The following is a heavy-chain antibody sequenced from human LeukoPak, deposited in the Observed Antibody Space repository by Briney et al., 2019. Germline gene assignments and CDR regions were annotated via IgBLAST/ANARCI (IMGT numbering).Heavy chain of an antibody. CDR1: GGTFSSYA. J-gene: IGHJ4*02. CDR2: IIPIFGTA. V-gene: IGHV1-69*13. Sequence: SVKVSCKASGGTFSSYAISWVRQAPGQGLEWLGGIIPIFGTANYAQKFQGRVTITADESTSTAYMELSSMRSEDTAVYYCARDLLGYCSSTSCYFDYWGQGSLVTVSS. D-gene: IGHD2-2*01. CDR3: ARDLLGYCSSTSCYFDY.